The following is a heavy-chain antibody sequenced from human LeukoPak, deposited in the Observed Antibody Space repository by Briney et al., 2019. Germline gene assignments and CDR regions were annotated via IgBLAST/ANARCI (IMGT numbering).Heavy chain of an antibody. J-gene: IGHJ5*02. V-gene: IGHV4-31*03. Sequence: SQTLSLTCTVSGGSISSGGYYWSWIRQHPGKGLEWIGYIYYSGSTYYNPSLKSRVTISVDTSKNQFSLKPSSVTAADTAVYYCARDRYCSSTSCYTGNWFDPWGQGTLVTVSS. CDR3: ARDRYCSSTSCYTGNWFDP. D-gene: IGHD2-2*02. CDR2: IYYSGST. CDR1: GGSISSGGYY.